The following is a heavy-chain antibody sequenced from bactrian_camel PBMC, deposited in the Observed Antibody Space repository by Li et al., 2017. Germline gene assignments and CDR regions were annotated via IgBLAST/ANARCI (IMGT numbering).Heavy chain of an antibody. CDR1: GYFYSTYC. Sequence: QVQLVESGGGLVQPGGSLRLSCAASGYFYSTYCMGWFRQAPGKEREGVATIGSHGNTTYADSVQGRFTISKDNAKNTLSLQMNSLKPEDTAMYYCAEGRGSRGEHCYSLNYWVQGTQVTVS. D-gene: IGHD6*01. J-gene: IGHJ4*01. V-gene: IGHV3S53*01. CDR2: IGSHGNT. CDR3: AEGRGSRGEHCYSLNY.